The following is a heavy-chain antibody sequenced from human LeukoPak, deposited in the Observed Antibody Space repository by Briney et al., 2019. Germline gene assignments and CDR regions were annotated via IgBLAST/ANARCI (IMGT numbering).Heavy chain of an antibody. D-gene: IGHD3-22*01. Sequence: GASVKVSCKVSGYTLTELSMHWVRQAPGKGLEWMGGFDPEDGETIYAQKFQGRVTMTEDTSTDTAYMELSSLRSEDTAVYYCATDYNYYDSSGYLGYWGQGTLVTVSS. CDR2: FDPEDGET. CDR1: GYTLTELS. J-gene: IGHJ4*02. V-gene: IGHV1-24*01. CDR3: ATDYNYYDSSGYLGY.